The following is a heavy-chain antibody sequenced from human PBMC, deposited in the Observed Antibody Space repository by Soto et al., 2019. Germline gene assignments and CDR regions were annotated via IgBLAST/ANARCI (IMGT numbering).Heavy chain of an antibody. Sequence: PGGSLTLSRPACKYTFYHYSMHWVRQAPGKGLEWVSGISWNSGSIGYADSVKGRFTISRDNAKNSLYLQMNSLRAEDTALYYCAKDTGGSSWYYYYYMDGCGKGTTVTVSS. D-gene: IGHD6-13*01. CDR1: KYTFYHYS. J-gene: IGHJ6*03. CDR2: ISWNSGSI. CDR3: AKDTGGSSWYYYYYMDG. V-gene: IGHV3-9*01.